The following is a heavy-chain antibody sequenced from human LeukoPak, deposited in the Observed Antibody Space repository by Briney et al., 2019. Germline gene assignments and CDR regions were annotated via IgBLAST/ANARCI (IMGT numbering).Heavy chain of an antibody. CDR3: AREMATIGAGMDV. CDR1: GGSISSYY. V-gene: IGHV4-59*01. D-gene: IGHD5-24*01. J-gene: IGHJ6*02. CDR2: IYYSGST. Sequence: SETLTLTCTVSGGSISSYYWSWIRQPPGKGLEWIGYIYYSGSTNYNPSLKSRVTISVDTSKNQFSLKLSSVTAADTAVYYCAREMATIGAGMDVWGQGTTVTVSS.